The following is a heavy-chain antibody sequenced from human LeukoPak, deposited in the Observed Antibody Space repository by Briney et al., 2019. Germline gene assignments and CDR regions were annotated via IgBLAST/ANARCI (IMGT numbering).Heavy chain of an antibody. CDR1: GFTFSSYA. D-gene: IGHD3-3*01. CDR2: ISYDGSNK. Sequence: GGSLRLSCAASGFTFSSYAMHWVRQAPGKGLEWVAVISYDGSNKYYADSVKGRFTISRDNSNNTLYLQMNSLRPEDTAVYYCARSRTIFGVGPTGAEYFDYWGQGTLVTVSS. J-gene: IGHJ4*02. V-gene: IGHV3-30*01. CDR3: ARSRTIFGVGPTGAEYFDY.